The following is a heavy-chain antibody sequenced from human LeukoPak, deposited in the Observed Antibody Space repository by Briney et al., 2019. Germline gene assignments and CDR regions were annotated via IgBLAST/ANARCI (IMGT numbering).Heavy chain of an antibody. J-gene: IGHJ4*02. CDR3: AEGSSGWSPFDY. D-gene: IGHD6-19*01. CDR2: ISYDGSNK. Sequence: PGGSLRLSCAASGFTFSSYAMHWVRQAPGKGLEWVAVISYDGSNKYYADSVKGRFTISRDNAKNSLYLQMNSLRAEDTALYYCAEGSSGWSPFDYWGQGTLVTVSS. CDR1: GFTFSSYA. V-gene: IGHV3-30-3*01.